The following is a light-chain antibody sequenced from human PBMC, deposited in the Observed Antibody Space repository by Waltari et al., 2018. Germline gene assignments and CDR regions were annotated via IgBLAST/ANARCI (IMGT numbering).Light chain of an antibody. Sequence: DIVLTQSPATLSLSPGERAPLPCRASQSVNNYLAWYQQKPGQAPRLLIYGASNRATGIPARFSGSGSGTDFTLTISTLEPEDFAVYYCQQRRNWPLTFGGGTKVEIK. V-gene: IGKV3-11*01. CDR3: QQRRNWPLT. CDR2: GAS. CDR1: QSVNNY. J-gene: IGKJ4*01.